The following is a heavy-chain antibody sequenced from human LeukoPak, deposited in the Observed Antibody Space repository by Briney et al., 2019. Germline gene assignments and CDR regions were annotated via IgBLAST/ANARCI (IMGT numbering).Heavy chain of an antibody. CDR2: INHSGST. D-gene: IGHD3-22*01. CDR3: ATGYYYDSSGYS. Sequence: ASETLSLTCAVYGGSFSGYYWSWIRQPPGKGLEWIGEINHSGSTNYNPSLKSRVTISVDTSKNQFSLKLSSVTAADTAVYYCATGYYYDSSGYSWGQGTLVTVSS. CDR1: GGSFSGYY. J-gene: IGHJ5*02. V-gene: IGHV4-34*01.